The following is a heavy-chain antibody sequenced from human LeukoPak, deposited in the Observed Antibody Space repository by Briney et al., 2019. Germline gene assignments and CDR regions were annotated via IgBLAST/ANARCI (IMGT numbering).Heavy chain of an antibody. J-gene: IGHJ4*02. CDR2: ISSSSSYI. CDR1: GFTFSSYS. Sequence: GRSLRLSCAASGFTFSSYSMNWVSQAPAKGLEWVSSISSSSSYIYYADSVKGRFTISRDNAKNSLYLQMNSLRAEDTAVYYCASGSHGGYDYWGQGTLVTVSS. CDR3: ASGSHGGYDY. D-gene: IGHD4-23*01. V-gene: IGHV3-21*01.